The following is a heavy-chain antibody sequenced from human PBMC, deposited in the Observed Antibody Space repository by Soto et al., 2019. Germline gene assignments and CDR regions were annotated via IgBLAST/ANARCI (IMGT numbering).Heavy chain of an antibody. CDR2: IYYSGST. V-gene: IGHV4-39*01. CDR3: ARHHWGIAVAGTSVLFWFDP. CDR1: GGSISSSSYY. D-gene: IGHD6-19*01. Sequence: PSETLSLTCTVSGGSISSSSYYWGWIRQPPGKGLEWIGRIYYSGSTYYNPSLKSRVTISVDTSKNQFSLKLSSVTAADTAVYYCARHHWGIAVAGTSVLFWFDPWGQGTLVTVSS. J-gene: IGHJ5*02.